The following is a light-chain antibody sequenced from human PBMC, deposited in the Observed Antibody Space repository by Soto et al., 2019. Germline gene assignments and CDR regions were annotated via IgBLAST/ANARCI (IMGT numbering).Light chain of an antibody. CDR3: QQYGSSGT. CDR2: VAS. Sequence: EIVLTQSPGTLSLSPGERATLSCRASQSVSNNYVAWYQQKPGQAPRLLIYVASNRATGIPDRFSGSGSGTDFTLTISRLEPEDFAVYYCQQYGSSGTFGQGTKVDIK. J-gene: IGKJ1*01. V-gene: IGKV3-20*01. CDR1: QSVSNNY.